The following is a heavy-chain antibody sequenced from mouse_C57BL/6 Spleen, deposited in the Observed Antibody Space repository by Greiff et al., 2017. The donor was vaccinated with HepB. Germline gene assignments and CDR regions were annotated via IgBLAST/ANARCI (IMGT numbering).Heavy chain of an antibody. CDR1: GYAFSSYW. CDR3: ARCTTVVDDYFDY. Sequence: QVQLQQSGAELVKPGASVKISCKASGYAFSSYWMNWVKQRPGKGLEWIGQIYPGDGDTNYNGKFKGKATLTADKSSSTAYMQLSSLTSEDSAVYFCARCTTVVDDYFDYWGQGTTLTVSS. D-gene: IGHD1-1*01. CDR2: IYPGDGDT. V-gene: IGHV1-80*01. J-gene: IGHJ2*01.